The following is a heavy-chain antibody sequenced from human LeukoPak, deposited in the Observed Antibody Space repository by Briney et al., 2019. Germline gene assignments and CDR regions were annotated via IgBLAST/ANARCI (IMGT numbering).Heavy chain of an antibody. CDR3: ARSSGSYYAGDAFDI. CDR1: GGSISSYY. D-gene: IGHD1-26*01. V-gene: IGHV4-59*01. CDR2: IYDSGST. Sequence: SETLSLTCPVSGGSISSYYWSWIRQPPGKGLEWIGYIYDSGSTNYNPSLKSRVTISVDTSKNQFSLKLSSVTAADTAVYYCARSSGSYYAGDAFDIWCQGTMVIVSS. J-gene: IGHJ3*02.